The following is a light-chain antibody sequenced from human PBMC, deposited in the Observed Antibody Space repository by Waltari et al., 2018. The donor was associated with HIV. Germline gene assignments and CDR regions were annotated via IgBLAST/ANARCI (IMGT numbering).Light chain of an antibody. CDR3: QQSYSTVWT. CDR1: QSISSY. CDR2: AAS. J-gene: IGKJ1*01. Sequence: DIPMTQSQTSPSAAVADRVRITCRASQSISSYLDWYQQKPGKAPKLLIYAASRLQSGVPSRFSGSGSGTDFTLTISSLQPEDFATYYCQQSYSTVWTFGQGTKVEIK. V-gene: IGKV1-39*01.